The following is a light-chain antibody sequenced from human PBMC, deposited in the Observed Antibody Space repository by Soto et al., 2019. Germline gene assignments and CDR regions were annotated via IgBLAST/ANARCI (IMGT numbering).Light chain of an antibody. J-gene: IGLJ3*02. CDR1: SSNIGNNY. Sequence: QSVLTQPPSVSAAPGQKVTISCSGSSSNIGNNYVSWYQQLPGTAPKLLIYENNKLPSGIPDRFSGSKSGTSATLGITGLQTGDEDDYYCGTWDSSLSAWVFGGGTKLTVL. V-gene: IGLV1-51*02. CDR2: ENN. CDR3: GTWDSSLSAWV.